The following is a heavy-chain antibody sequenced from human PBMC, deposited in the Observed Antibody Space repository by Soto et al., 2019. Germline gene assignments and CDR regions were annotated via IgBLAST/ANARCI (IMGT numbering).Heavy chain of an antibody. CDR2: ISGSGSTI. Sequence: GGSLRLSCAASGFTFSDYYMSWIRQAPAKGLEWVSYISGSGSTIYYADSVKGRFTISRDNAKNKLYLQMDSLRAEDTAVYYCVSLALGRFDYWGQRNLVTVSS. D-gene: IGHD1-26*01. J-gene: IGHJ4*02. CDR3: VSLALGRFDY. CDR1: GFTFSDYY. V-gene: IGHV3-11*01.